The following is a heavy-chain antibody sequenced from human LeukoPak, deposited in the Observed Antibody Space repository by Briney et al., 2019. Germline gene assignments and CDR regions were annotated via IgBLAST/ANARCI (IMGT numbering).Heavy chain of an antibody. D-gene: IGHD4-17*01. CDR2: ISGSGGST. CDR3: AKSRYQTVTTNYFDY. V-gene: IGHV3-23*01. J-gene: IGHJ4*02. CDR1: GFTFSSYA. Sequence: GGSLRLSCAASGFTFSSYAMSWVRQAPGKGLEWVSAISGSGGSTYYADSVKGRFTISRDNSKNTPYLQMNSLRAEDTAVYYCAKSRYQTVTTNYFDYWGQGTLVTVSS.